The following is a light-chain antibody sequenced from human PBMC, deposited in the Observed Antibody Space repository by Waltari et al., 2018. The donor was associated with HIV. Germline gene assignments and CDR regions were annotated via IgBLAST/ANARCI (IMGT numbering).Light chain of an antibody. CDR1: SSDVGGYNY. Sequence: QSALTQPASVSGSPGQSITISCTGTSSDVGGYNYVSWYQQHPGKAPKLMIYEVSHRPSGVSKRFSGSKSGNTASLTISGLQAEDDADYYCSSYTSSSTLVVFGGGTKLTVL. CDR3: SSYTSSSTLVV. J-gene: IGLJ2*01. CDR2: EVS. V-gene: IGLV2-14*01.